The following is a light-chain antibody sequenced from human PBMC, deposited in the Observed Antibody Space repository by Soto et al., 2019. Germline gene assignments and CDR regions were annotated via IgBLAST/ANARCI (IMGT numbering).Light chain of an antibody. CDR3: LQGTHWPYT. Sequence: DVVMTQSPVSLPVTLGQPASISCRSSQGLVYSDGNTYLSWFHQRPGQSPRRLIYQVSNRDSGVPDRLSGSGSVTDFTLMISRVEAEDFGVYYCLQGTHWPYTFGQGNKLEIK. J-gene: IGKJ2*01. V-gene: IGKV2-30*01. CDR2: QVS. CDR1: QGLVYSDGNTY.